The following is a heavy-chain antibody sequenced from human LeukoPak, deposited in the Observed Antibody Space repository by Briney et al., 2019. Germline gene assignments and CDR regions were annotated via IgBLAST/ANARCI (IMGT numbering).Heavy chain of an antibody. CDR2: IYNSGIT. CDR1: GGSISSGNYY. J-gene: IGHJ4*02. V-gene: IGHV4-61*02. Sequence: PSETLSLTCTVSGGSISSGNYYWSWIRQPAGKGLEYIGRIYNSGITNYNPSLKSRVTISVDTSKNQFSLKLSSVTAADTAVYYCARSRREAAGGQIYYFDYWGQGTLVTVSS. D-gene: IGHD6-13*01. CDR3: ARSRREAAGGQIYYFDY.